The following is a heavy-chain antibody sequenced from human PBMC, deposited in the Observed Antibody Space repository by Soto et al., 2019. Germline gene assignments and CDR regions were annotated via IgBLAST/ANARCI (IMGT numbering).Heavy chain of an antibody. CDR1: GFTFSSDA. V-gene: IGHV3-64*01. CDR3: ARDKLGGYSGYVVYYFDY. Sequence: SLRLSCAAFGFTFSSDAMHWVRQAPGKGLEYVSAISSNGGSTYYANSVKGRFTISRDNSKNTLYLQMGSLRAEDMAVYYCARDKLGGYSGYVVYYFDYWGQGTLVTVSS. D-gene: IGHD5-12*01. J-gene: IGHJ4*02. CDR2: ISSNGGST.